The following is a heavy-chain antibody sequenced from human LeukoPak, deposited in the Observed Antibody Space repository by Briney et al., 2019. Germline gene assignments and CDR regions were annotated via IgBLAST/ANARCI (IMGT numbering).Heavy chain of an antibody. CDR3: TKDRANDVREYFQY. CDR2: ISGSSDST. CDR1: GFTFSNYA. V-gene: IGHV3-23*01. D-gene: IGHD2-8*01. Sequence: GGSQRLSCAAYGFTFSNYAMTWVRPAPGKGLEWVSCISGSSDSTYYADSVKGRFTICRDNPKNTLYLQMNRLRAEDTTVYYCTKDRANDVREYFQYWGQGTLVTVSS. J-gene: IGHJ1*01.